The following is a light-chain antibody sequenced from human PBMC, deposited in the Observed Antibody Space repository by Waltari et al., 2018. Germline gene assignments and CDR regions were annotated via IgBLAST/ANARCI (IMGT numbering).Light chain of an antibody. CDR2: GTI. V-gene: IGKV3-15*01. J-gene: IGKJ4*01. CDR1: QSVGGD. CDR3: QQYNNWPLT. Sequence: EVVMTQSPATLSVSPGESATLPCGASQSVGGDLAWDQQKPGQAPRLLIYGTITRPTGVSARFSGSGSGTEFTLTISRLQSEDFAVYYCQQYNNWPLTFGGGTKVEI.